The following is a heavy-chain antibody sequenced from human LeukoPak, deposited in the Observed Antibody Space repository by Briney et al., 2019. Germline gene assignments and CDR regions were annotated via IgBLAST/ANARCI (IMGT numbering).Heavy chain of an antibody. CDR2: VYSGGGT. V-gene: IGHV3-66*02. CDR3: SRSTTAVWGAFDI. J-gene: IGHJ3*02. CDR1: GFTVSSYY. Sequence: QPGGSLRLSCAASGFTVSSYYMSWVRQAPGKGLEWVSVVYSGGGTYYADSVKGRFTASRDISKNTLSLQMNTLRTEDTAVYYCSRSTTAVWGAFDIWGQGTMVTVSS. D-gene: IGHD3-16*01.